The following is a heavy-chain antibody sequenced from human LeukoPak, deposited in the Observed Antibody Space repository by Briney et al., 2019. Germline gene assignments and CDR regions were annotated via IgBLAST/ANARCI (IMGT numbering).Heavy chain of an antibody. V-gene: IGHV3-23*01. D-gene: IGHD4-17*01. CDR2: IRGGGGSA. Sequence: GGSLRLSCTASGFTFSAYAMMWVRQAPGKGPEWVLAIRGGGGSAFYADSVKGRFTISRDNSKYTLFLQMNSLRAEDTAVYYCARDPNGDYIGAFDMWGPGTMVTVSS. J-gene: IGHJ3*02. CDR3: ARDPNGDYIGAFDM. CDR1: GFTFSAYA.